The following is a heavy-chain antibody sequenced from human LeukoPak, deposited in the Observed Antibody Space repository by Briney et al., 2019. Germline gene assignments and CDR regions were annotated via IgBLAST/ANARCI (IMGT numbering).Heavy chain of an antibody. D-gene: IGHD1-14*01. CDR2: IIPILGIA. J-gene: IGHJ5*02. CDR1: GGTFSIYA. V-gene: IGHV1-69*04. CDR3: ARDATKTQTEPNWFDP. Sequence: VASVTVSFKASGGTFSIYAISWVRQAPGQGLEWMGRIIPILGIANYAQKFQGRVTITADKSTSTAYMELSSLRSEDTAVYYCARDATKTQTEPNWFDPWGQGTLVTVSS.